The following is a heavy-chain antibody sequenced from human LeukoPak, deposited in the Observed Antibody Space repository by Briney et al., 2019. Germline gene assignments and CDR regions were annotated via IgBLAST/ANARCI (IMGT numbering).Heavy chain of an antibody. CDR2: ISGSGDNT. J-gene: IGHJ4*02. D-gene: IGHD2-15*01. Sequence: GGSLRLSCAASGFTFSTYAMSRVRQAPGKGLEWVSAISGSGDNTYYIDSVKGRFTISRDNSKNTLYLQMNSLRAEDTAVYYCAKERDSKGYFDYWGQGTLVTVSS. V-gene: IGHV3-23*01. CDR1: GFTFSTYA. CDR3: AKERDSKGYFDY.